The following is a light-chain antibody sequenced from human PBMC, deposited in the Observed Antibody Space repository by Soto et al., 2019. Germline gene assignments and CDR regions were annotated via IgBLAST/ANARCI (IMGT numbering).Light chain of an antibody. CDR2: ATS. V-gene: IGKV1-6*01. Sequence: AIPMTQSPSSLSASVGDRVTIICWASQGIRNDLGWYQQRPGKAPKLLIYATSNLQSGVPSRFSGSGSGTDFTLAISSLQPEDFATYYCLQDYSYPRTFGQGTKVEIK. CDR1: QGIRND. J-gene: IGKJ1*01. CDR3: LQDYSYPRT.